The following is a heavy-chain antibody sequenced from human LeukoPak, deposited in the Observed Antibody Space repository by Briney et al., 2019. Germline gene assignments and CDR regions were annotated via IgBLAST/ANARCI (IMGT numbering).Heavy chain of an antibody. D-gene: IGHD3-10*01. CDR1: GFTVGTYY. Sequence: TGGSLRLSCAASGFTVGTYYMHWVRQAPGKGLLWVSRIKRDGTTSYADSVMGRFTISRDDAKNTLSLHMNGLRAEDTGVYYCVRSPDGSSYGDNWGQGALVTVFS. V-gene: IGHV3-74*01. J-gene: IGHJ4*02. CDR2: IKRDGTT. CDR3: VRSPDGSSYGDN.